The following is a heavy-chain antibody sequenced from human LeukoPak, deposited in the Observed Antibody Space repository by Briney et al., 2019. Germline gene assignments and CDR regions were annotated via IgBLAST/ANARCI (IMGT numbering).Heavy chain of an antibody. CDR3: ARDSSCYDY. CDR1: GFTFGNFW. J-gene: IGHJ4*02. V-gene: IGHV3-7*01. CDR2: IKQDGSEK. Sequence: PGGSLRLSCAAFGFTFGNFWMNWVRQAPGKGLEWVANIKQDGSEKYYVDSVKGRFTISRDNAKNSLYLQMNSLRAEDTAMYYCARDSSCYDYWGQGTLVTVSS. D-gene: IGHD2-2*01.